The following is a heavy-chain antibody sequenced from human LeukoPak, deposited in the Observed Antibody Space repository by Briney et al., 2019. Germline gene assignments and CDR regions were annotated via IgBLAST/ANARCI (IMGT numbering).Heavy chain of an antibody. Sequence: GGSLRLSCAASGFSFSDHEMNWVRQAPGKGLEWASYISSSGSDKYYPDSVKGRFTISRDNAKNSLYLQMNSLRAEDTAVYYCARRTSGAFAIWGQGTKVTVSS. CDR2: ISSSGSDK. J-gene: IGHJ3*02. CDR1: GFSFSDHE. V-gene: IGHV3-48*03. CDR3: ARRTSGAFAI.